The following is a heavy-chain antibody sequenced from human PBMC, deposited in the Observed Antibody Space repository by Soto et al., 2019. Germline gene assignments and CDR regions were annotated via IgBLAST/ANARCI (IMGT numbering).Heavy chain of an antibody. J-gene: IGHJ5*02. CDR3: ARPRGYSSSWAET. D-gene: IGHD6-13*01. V-gene: IGHV5-51*01. CDR1: GYIFTSYW. Sequence: PGESLKISCNGSGYIFTSYWIGWVRQMPGKGLEWMGIIYPGDSDTRYSPSFQGQVTISADKSISTAYLQWSSLKASDTAMYYCARPRGYSSSWAETWGQGTLVTVSS. CDR2: IYPGDSDT.